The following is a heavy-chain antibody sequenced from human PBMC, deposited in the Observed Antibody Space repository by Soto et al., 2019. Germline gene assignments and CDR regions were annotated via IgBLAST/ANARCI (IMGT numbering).Heavy chain of an antibody. CDR1: GFTFSSYA. D-gene: IGHD1-1*01. Sequence: EVQLLESGGGSVQPGGSLRLSCAASGFTFSSYAMPWVRRPPGKGLEWVSSISGSGGTAYYADSVKVRFSISRDSLVNTLYLQMNSLRAEDTAVYYCAKGRVQNWNFDCWGQGTRVTVSP. CDR3: AKGRVQNWNFDC. V-gene: IGHV3-23*01. J-gene: IGHJ4*02. CDR2: ISGSGGTA.